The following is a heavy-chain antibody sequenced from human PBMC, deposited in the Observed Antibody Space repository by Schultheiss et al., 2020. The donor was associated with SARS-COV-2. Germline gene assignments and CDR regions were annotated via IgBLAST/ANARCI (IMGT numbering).Heavy chain of an antibody. J-gene: IGHJ4*02. D-gene: IGHD2-2*01. Sequence: ASVKVSCKASGYTFTSYGISWVRQATGQGLEWMGWMNPNSGNTGYAQKFQGRVTITRDTSASTAYMELSSLRSDDTAVYYCARVSLNLVPATADFDYWGQGTLVTVSS. CDR3: ARVSLNLVPATADFDY. CDR2: MNPNSGNT. V-gene: IGHV1-8*03. CDR1: GYTFTSYG.